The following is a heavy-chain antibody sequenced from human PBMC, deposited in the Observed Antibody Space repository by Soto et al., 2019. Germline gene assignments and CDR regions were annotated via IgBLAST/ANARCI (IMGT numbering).Heavy chain of an antibody. CDR1: GYSISSGYY. V-gene: IGHV4-38-2*02. D-gene: IGHD1-1*01. CDR2: IYHSGST. CDR3: GRDFRQQQLGIDY. Sequence: SETLSLTCSVSGYSISSGYYWGWIRQPPGKGLEWIGSIYHSGSTYYNPSLKSRVTISVDTSKDQFSLRLSSVTAADTAVYYCGRDFRQQQLGIDYWGQGTLVTVSS. J-gene: IGHJ4*02.